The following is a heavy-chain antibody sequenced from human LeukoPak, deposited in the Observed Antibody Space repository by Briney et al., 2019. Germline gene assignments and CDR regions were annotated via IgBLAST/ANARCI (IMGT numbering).Heavy chain of an antibody. CDR1: GGSISSGGYY. CDR3: ASADYDMAFDI. V-gene: IGHV4-31*03. Sequence: SQTLSLTCTVSGGSISSGGYYCSWIRPHPGKCLEWIGYIYYSGSTDYNPSLKSRFTMSVDTSKNQFSLKLSSVTAADTAVYYCASADYDMAFDIWGQGTMVTVSS. CDR2: IYYSGST. J-gene: IGHJ3*02. D-gene: IGHD3-9*01.